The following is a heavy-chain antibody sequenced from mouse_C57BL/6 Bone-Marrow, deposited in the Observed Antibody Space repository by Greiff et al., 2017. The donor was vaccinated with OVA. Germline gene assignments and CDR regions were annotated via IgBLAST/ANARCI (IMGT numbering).Heavy chain of an antibody. J-gene: IGHJ2*01. Sequence: VQLQQPGAELVMPGASVKLSCKASGYTFTSYWMHWVKQRPGQGLEWIGEIDPSDSYTNYNQKFKGKSTLTVDKSSSTAYMQLSSLTSEDSAVYYCARGWLLHNYFDYWGQGTTLTVSS. CDR1: GYTFTSYW. CDR2: IDPSDSYT. V-gene: IGHV1-69*01. D-gene: IGHD2-3*01. CDR3: ARGWLLHNYFDY.